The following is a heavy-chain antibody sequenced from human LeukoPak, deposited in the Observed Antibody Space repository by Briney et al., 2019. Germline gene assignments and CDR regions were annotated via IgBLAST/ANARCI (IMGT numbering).Heavy chain of an antibody. CDR3: YGANVQH. D-gene: IGHD4-17*01. CDR1: GXTFSSYW. Sequence: SGGSLRLSCAASGXTFSSYWMVWVRQAPGKGLVWVSATNTDGSTTTYADSVKGRFTIARDNARNTVYLQMNSLRVEDTAVYYCYGANVQHWGPGTLVTVHS. J-gene: IGHJ1*01. V-gene: IGHV3-74*01. CDR2: TNTDGSTT.